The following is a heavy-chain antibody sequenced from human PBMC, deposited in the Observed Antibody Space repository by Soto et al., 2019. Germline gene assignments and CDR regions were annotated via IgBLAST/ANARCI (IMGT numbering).Heavy chain of an antibody. V-gene: IGHV4-59*12. CDR2: IDYTGSN. Sequence: PSETLSLTCTVSGGSISTKYWNWIRQPPGKGLEWIGYIDYTGSNKNNPSLNSRVTLSIDTSKNQFSLRLTSVTAADTAVYYCARDLGQWLVQGAFEIWGPGTMVTVSS. J-gene: IGHJ3*02. CDR1: GGSISTKY. CDR3: ARDLGQWLVQGAFEI. D-gene: IGHD6-19*01.